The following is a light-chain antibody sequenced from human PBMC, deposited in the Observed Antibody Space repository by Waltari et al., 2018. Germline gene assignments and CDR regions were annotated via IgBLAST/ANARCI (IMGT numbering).Light chain of an antibody. V-gene: IGKV2-30*02. J-gene: IGKJ4*01. CDR3: MQGTHWPLT. CDR2: KVS. Sequence: DVVMTQSPLSLPVTLGQPASISCKSSRSLVHSDGNTYLAWFQQRPGQSPRLLMYKVSSRESGVPERFGASGSGTDFTLKISRVEAEDVGVYYCMQGTHWPLTFGGGTKVEIK. CDR1: RSLVHSDGNTY.